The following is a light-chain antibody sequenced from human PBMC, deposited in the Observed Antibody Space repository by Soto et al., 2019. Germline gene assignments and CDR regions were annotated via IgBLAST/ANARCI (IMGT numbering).Light chain of an antibody. J-gene: IGKJ1*01. V-gene: IGKV3-20*01. CDR1: QSVSSSY. CDR3: QQYGSSPWT. CDR2: GAS. Sequence: EIVLTQSPGTLSLSPGDRATLSCWASQSVSSSYLAWYQQKPGQAPRPLIYGASSRAIGIPDRFSGSGSGTDFTLTISRLEPEDFALHYCQQYGSSPWTFGQGTKVEIK.